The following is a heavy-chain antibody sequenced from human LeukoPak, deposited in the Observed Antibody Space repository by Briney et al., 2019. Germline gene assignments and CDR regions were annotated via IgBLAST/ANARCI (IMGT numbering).Heavy chain of an antibody. CDR1: GYTFTSYY. D-gene: IGHD3-10*01. J-gene: IGHJ6*02. V-gene: IGHV1-46*01. CDR2: INPSGGST. CDR3: AREGVNGMDV. Sequence: ASVKVSCKASGYTFTSYYIHWVRQAPGQGLEWMGIINPSGGSTNYAQDFQGRVTITADESTSTAYMELSSLRSEDTAVYYCAREGVNGMDVWGQGTTVTVSS.